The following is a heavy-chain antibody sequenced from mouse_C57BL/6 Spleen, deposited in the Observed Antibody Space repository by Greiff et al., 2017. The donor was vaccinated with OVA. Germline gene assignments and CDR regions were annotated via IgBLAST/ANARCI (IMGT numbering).Heavy chain of an antibody. CDR2: IYPGDGDT. V-gene: IGHV1-80*01. D-gene: IGHD1-1*01. Sequence: QVQLQQSGAELVKPGASVKISCKASGYAFSSYWMNWVKQRPGKGLEWIGQIYPGDGDTNYNGKFKGKATLTADKSSSTAYMQLSSLTSEDSAVYFCARGDGSSYGWYFDVWGTGTTVTVSS. J-gene: IGHJ1*03. CDR1: GYAFSSYW. CDR3: ARGDGSSYGWYFDV.